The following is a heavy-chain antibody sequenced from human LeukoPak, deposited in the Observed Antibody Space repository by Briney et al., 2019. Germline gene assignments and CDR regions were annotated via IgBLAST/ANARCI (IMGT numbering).Heavy chain of an antibody. D-gene: IGHD6-13*01. CDR3: ARSCFLGVAAAGTYRGCFDY. CDR1: GYTFTGYY. CDR2: INPNSGGT. Sequence: ASVTVSCKASGYTFTGYYMHWVRQAPGQGLEWMGWINPNSGGTNYAQKFQGRVTMTRDTSISTAYMELSRLRSEDTAVYYCARSCFLGVAAAGTYRGCFDYWGQGTLVTVSS. V-gene: IGHV1-2*02. J-gene: IGHJ4*02.